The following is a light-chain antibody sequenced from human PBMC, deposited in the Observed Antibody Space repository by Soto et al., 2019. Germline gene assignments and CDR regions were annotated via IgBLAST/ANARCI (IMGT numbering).Light chain of an antibody. J-gene: IGKJ3*01. V-gene: IGKV3-11*01. CDR1: QSVSSY. Sequence: EIVLTQSPATLSLSPGERATLSCRASQSVSSYLAWYQQKPGQAPRLLIYDASNRATGIPARFSGSGSGTDFTLTISRLEPEDFAVYYCQQRSNWPGTFGPVTKVDIK. CDR2: DAS. CDR3: QQRSNWPGT.